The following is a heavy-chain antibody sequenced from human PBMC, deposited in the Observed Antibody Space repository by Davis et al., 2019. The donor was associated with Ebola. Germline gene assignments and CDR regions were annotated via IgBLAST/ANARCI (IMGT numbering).Heavy chain of an antibody. CDR3: ARGRCSSTSCYLHYYYGMDV. CDR2: INPNSGGT. J-gene: IGHJ6*02. V-gene: IGHV1-2*04. D-gene: IGHD2-2*01. CDR1: GGTFTSYA. Sequence: ASVKVSCKASGGTFTSYAISWVRQAPGQGLEWMGWINPNSGGTNYAQKFQGWVTMTRDTSISTAYMELSRLRSDDTAVYYCARGRCSSTSCYLHYYYGMDVWGQGTTVTVSS.